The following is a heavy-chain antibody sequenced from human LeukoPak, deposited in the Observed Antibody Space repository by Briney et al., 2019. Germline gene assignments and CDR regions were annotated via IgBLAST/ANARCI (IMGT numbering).Heavy chain of an antibody. CDR3: AKDSVAYCGGDCYSLFDY. CDR1: GFTFSRYG. CDR2: IRYDGSSK. Sequence: GGSLRLSCAASGFTFSRYGMHWVRQAPGKGLEWVAFIRYDGSSKHYADSVKGRFTISRDNSKNTLYLQMNSLRAEDTAVYYCAKDSVAYCGGDCYSLFDYWGQGTLVTVSS. D-gene: IGHD2-21*01. J-gene: IGHJ4*02. V-gene: IGHV3-30*02.